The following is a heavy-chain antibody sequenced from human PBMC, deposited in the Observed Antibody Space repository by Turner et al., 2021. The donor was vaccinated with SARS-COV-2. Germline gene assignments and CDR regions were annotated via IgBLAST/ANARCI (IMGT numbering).Heavy chain of an antibody. D-gene: IGHD3-22*01. J-gene: IGHJ4*02. CDR2: ICYSGST. Sequence: QLQLQESGPGLVKPSETLSLTCPVSGGSISSSSYYWGWIRQPPGKGLEWIGSICYSGSTYYNPSLKSRVTISVDTAKNQFSLKLSSVTAADTAVYYCARHYYDSSGFYYPDYWGQGTLVTVSS. V-gene: IGHV4-39*01. CDR1: GGSISSSSYY. CDR3: ARHYYDSSGFYYPDY.